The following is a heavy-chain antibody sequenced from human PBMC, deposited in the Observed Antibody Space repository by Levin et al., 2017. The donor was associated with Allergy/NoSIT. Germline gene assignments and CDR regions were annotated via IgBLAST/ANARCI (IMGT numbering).Heavy chain of an antibody. Sequence: SETLSLTCTVSGGSISSGDYYWSWIRQPPGKGLEWIGYIYYSGSTYYNPSLKSRVTISVDTSKNQFSLKLSSVTAADTAVYYCASITWVVPAAIYYWGQGTLVTVSS. V-gene: IGHV4-30-4*01. CDR3: ASITWVVPAAIYY. J-gene: IGHJ4*02. CDR1: GGSISSGDYY. D-gene: IGHD2-2*02. CDR2: IYYSGST.